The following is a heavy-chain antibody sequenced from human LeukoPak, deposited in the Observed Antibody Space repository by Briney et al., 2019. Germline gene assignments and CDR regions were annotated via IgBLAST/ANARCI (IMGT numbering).Heavy chain of an antibody. D-gene: IGHD3-22*01. J-gene: IGHJ4*02. V-gene: IGHV1-46*01. CDR3: ARAIHYYHDSSLSLDY. CDR1: GYTFTSYY. Sequence: ASVKVSCKASGYTFTSYYMHWVRQAPGQGLEWMGIINPSGGSTSYAQKFQGRVTMTRDTSTSTVYMELSSLRSEDTAVYYCARAIHYYHDSSLSLDYWGQGTLVTVSS. CDR2: INPSGGST.